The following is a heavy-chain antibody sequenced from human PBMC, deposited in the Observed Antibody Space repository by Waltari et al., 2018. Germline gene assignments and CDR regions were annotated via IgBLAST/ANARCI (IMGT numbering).Heavy chain of an antibody. J-gene: IGHJ4*02. CDR2: IYYSGST. Sequence: QVQLQESGPGLVKPSQTLSLTCTVSGGSISSGDYYWSWLRQPPGKGLEWIGYIYYSGSTYYNPSLKSRVTISVDTSKNQFSLKLSSVTAADTAVYYCARGRGYSYGSEGYYFDYWGQGTLVTVSS. CDR1: GGSISSGDYY. CDR3: ARGRGYSYGSEGYYFDY. V-gene: IGHV4-30-4*08. D-gene: IGHD5-18*01.